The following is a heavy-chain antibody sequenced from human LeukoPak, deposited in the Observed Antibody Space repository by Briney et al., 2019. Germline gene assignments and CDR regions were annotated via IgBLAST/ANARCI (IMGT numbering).Heavy chain of an antibody. V-gene: IGHV4-38-2*01. CDR2: IYHSGST. CDR1: GYSISSGYY. J-gene: IGHJ4*02. Sequence: PLETLSLTCAVSGYSISSGYYWGWIRQPPGKGLEWIGSIYHSGSTYYNPSLKSRVTISVDTSKNQFSLKLSSVTAADMAVYYCARSAEYFDYWGQGTLVTVSS. CDR3: ARSAEYFDY.